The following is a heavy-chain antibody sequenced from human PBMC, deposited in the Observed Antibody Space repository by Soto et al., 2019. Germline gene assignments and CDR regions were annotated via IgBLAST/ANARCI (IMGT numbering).Heavy chain of an antibody. V-gene: IGHV1-69*01. D-gene: IGHD4-17*01. Sequence: QVQLVQSGAEVKKPGSSVKVSCKASGGTFSSYAISWVRQAPGQGLEWMGGITPIFGTANYARKFQGRVTITADESTSTAYMELSSLRSEDTAVYYCARASAYGDYEYYYYGMDVWGQGTTVTVSS. CDR1: GGTFSSYA. CDR3: ARASAYGDYEYYYYGMDV. J-gene: IGHJ6*02. CDR2: ITPIFGTA.